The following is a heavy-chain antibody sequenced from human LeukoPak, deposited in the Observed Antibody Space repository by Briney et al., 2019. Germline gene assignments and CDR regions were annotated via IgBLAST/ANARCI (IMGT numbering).Heavy chain of an antibody. D-gene: IGHD4-17*01. V-gene: IGHV1-24*01. CDR2: FDPEDGET. CDR3: ASLPRGDYKADY. Sequence: ASVKVSCKVSGYTLTELSMHWVRQAPGKGLEWMGGFDPEDGETIYAQKFQGRVTMTRDTSISTAYMELSSLRSEDTAVYYCASLPRGDYKADYWGQGTLVTVSS. CDR1: GYTLTELS. J-gene: IGHJ4*02.